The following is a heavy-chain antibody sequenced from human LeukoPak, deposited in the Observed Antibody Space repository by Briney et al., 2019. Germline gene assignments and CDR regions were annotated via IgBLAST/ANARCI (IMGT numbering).Heavy chain of an antibody. CDR2: IKSDTGGT. D-gene: IGHD2-2*01. V-gene: IGHV1-2*06. Sequence: ASVKVSCKASGYTFTGNYIHWVRQAPGQGLEWMGRIKSDTGGTKYAQKFQGRVIMTRDTSISTVYMELSRLTSDDTAVYYCARDESHCYSTTCYWSNWFDRWGQGTLVIVSS. CDR1: GYTFTGNY. CDR3: ARDESHCYSTTCYWSNWFDR. J-gene: IGHJ5*02.